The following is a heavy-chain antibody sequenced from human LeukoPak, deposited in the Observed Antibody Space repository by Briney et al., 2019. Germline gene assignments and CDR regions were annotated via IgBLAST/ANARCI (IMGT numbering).Heavy chain of an antibody. CDR1: GFTFSSYG. CDR2: IWYDGSNK. D-gene: IGHD2-15*01. Sequence: GGSLRLSCAASGFTFSSYGMHWVRQAPGKGLEWVAFIWYDGSNKYSADSVKGRFTISRDNSKNTLYLQMNSLRAEDTAVYYCARGWSSSGYFDYWGQGTLVTVSS. CDR3: ARGWSSSGYFDY. V-gene: IGHV3-33*01. J-gene: IGHJ4*02.